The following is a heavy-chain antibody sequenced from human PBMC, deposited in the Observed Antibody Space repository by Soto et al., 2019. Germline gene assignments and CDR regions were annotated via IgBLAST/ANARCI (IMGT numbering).Heavy chain of an antibody. D-gene: IGHD1-26*01. CDR2: ISAYNGNT. J-gene: IGHJ5*02. CDR1: VYTFTSYG. V-gene: IGHV1-18*01. CDR3: ARDSGSYYPDWFDP. Sequence: ASVKVSCKASVYTFTSYGISWVRQAPGQGLEWMGWISAYNGNTNYAQKLQGRVTMTTDTSTSTAYMELRSLRSDDTAVYYCARDSGSYYPDWFDPWGQGTLVTVSS.